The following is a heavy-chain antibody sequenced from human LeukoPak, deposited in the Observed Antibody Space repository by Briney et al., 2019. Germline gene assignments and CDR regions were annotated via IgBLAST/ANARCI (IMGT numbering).Heavy chain of an antibody. CDR3: ATDYYDSSGYFRVPHVFDF. CDR1: GFTFLPYW. D-gene: IGHD3-22*01. J-gene: IGHJ4*02. Sequence: GGSLRLSCPASGFTFLPYWLHGVGQAPGRGLGWVAFISSEGSSTIYADSVKGRFTISRDNSKNTLYLQMNSLRAEDTAVYYCATDYYDSSGYFRVPHVFDFWGQGTLVTVSS. V-gene: IGHV3-74*01. CDR2: ISSEGSST.